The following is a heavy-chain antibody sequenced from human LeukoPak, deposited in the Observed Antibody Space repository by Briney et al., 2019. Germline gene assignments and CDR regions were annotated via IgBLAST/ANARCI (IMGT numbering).Heavy chain of an antibody. J-gene: IGHJ5*02. D-gene: IGHD5-24*01. V-gene: IGHV3-48*01. Sequence: GGSLRLSCAASGSTFGTFAMNWVRQAPGKEPEWVSYISRTSSTIYYADSVKGRFTVSRDNGEQSLYLQMNSLRVEDTALYYCARDGYNWADLWGQGTLVSVSS. CDR1: GSTFGTFA. CDR2: ISRTSSTI. CDR3: ARDGYNWADL.